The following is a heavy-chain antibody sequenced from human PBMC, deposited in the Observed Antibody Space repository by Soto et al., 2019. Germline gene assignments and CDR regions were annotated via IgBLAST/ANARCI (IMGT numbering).Heavy chain of an antibody. CDR1: GGSISGYY. V-gene: IGHV4-59*08. CDR2: IYYTGTT. J-gene: IGHJ4*02. D-gene: IGHD6-6*01. CDR3: ARQGRGTRPDKYFDY. Sequence: SETLSLTCTVSGGSISGYYWGWIRQPPGKGLEYIGYIYYTGTTNYNPSLQSRVTISVDTSKNHFSLNLNSVTAADTAVYYCARQGRGTRPDKYFDYWGQGVLVTLSS.